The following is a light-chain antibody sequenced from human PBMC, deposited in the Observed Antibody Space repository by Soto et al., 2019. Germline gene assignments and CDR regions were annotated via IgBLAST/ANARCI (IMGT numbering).Light chain of an antibody. J-gene: IGLJ1*01. Sequence: ALTQPASVSGPPGQSITISCTGTSSDVGGYNYVSWYQQHPGKAPKLMIYAVTDRPSGVSSRFSGSKSGNTASLTISGLQAEDEADYYCSSYTSSSTLFGTGTKVTV. CDR1: SSDVGGYNY. V-gene: IGLV2-14*01. CDR2: AVT. CDR3: SSYTSSSTL.